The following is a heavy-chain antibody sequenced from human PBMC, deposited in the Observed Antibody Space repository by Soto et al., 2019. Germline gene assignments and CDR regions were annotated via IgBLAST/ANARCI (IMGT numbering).Heavy chain of an antibody. D-gene: IGHD4-17*01. Sequence: QAQLVQSGAEVKEPGASVKVSCKAFGYTFTDYNINWVRQATGQGPEWMGWRNPNSGKTACAQKFQGRVSMTRNIYIDTAYMEVTSLTSEDTAVYYCARFDYAFDHWGQGTLVTVSS. CDR1: GYTFTDYN. CDR2: RNPNSGKT. CDR3: ARFDYAFDH. V-gene: IGHV1-8*02. J-gene: IGHJ4*02.